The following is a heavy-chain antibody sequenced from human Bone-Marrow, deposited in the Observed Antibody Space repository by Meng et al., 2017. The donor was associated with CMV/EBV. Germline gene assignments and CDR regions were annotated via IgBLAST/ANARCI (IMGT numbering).Heavy chain of an antibody. CDR3: ARDINNYCSSTSCYGGGNY. V-gene: IGHV1-18*01. CDR2: ISAYNGNT. J-gene: IGHJ4*02. D-gene: IGHD2-2*01. CDR1: GYTFTSYG. Sequence: ASVKVSCKASGYTFTSYGISWVRQAPGQGLEWMGWISAYNGNTNYAQKLQGRVTMTTDTSTSTAYMELRSLRSDDTAVYYCARDINNYCSSTSCYGGGNYWGQGTLVTVSS.